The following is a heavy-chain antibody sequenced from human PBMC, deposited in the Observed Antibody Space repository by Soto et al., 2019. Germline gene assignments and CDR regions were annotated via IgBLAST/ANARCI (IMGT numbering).Heavy chain of an antibody. CDR2: ISGYNGNT. D-gene: IGHD2-2*01. CDR1: GYIFINYG. J-gene: IGHJ5*02. CDR3: ARDEVPAANWLDR. Sequence: ASVKVSCKASGYIFINYGITWVRQAPGQGLEWMGWISGYNGNTKYADKLQGRVTMTADTSTTTAYMELRSLRSDDTAVYYCARDEVPAANWLDRWGQGTLVTVSS. V-gene: IGHV1-18*01.